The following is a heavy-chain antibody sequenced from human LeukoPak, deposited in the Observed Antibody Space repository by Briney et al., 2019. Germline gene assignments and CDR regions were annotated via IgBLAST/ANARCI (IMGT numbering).Heavy chain of an antibody. CDR3: ARALNYYDKSWFDP. CDR2: IYTSGST. Sequence: SETLSLTCTVSGGSISSYYWSWTRQPAGKGLEWIGRIYTSGSTNYNPSLKSRVTMSVDTSKNQFSLKLSSVTAADTAVYYCARALNYYDKSWFDPWGQGTLVTVSS. CDR1: GGSISSYY. J-gene: IGHJ5*02. V-gene: IGHV4-4*07. D-gene: IGHD3-22*01.